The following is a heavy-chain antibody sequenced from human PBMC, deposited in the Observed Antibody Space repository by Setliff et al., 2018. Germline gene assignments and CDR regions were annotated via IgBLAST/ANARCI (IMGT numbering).Heavy chain of an antibody. Sequence: ETLSLSCAASGFTFSGHWMHWVRQAPGKGLVWVSRIKTDGSYTNYVDSVKGRFTISRDNARNSLNLQMNSLRAEDTAVDYCARVWFGNMDVWGKGTTVTVSS. CDR2: IKTDGSYT. CDR3: ARVWFGNMDV. V-gene: IGHV3-74*01. D-gene: IGHD3-10*01. CDR1: GFTFSGHW. J-gene: IGHJ6*03.